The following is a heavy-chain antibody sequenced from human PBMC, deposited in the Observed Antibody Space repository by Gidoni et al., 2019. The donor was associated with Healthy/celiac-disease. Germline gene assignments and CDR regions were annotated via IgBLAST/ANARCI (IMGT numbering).Heavy chain of an antibody. Sequence: QVQLQQWGAGLLKPSETLSLTSAVYGGSFSGYYWSWIRQPPGKGLEWIGEINHSGSTNYNPSLKSRVTISVDTSKNQFSLKLSSVTAADTAVYYCARGIGDIVVVVAAPHFDYWGQGTLVTVSS. J-gene: IGHJ4*02. CDR3: ARGIGDIVVVVAAPHFDY. V-gene: IGHV4-34*01. CDR2: INHSGST. CDR1: GGSFSGYY. D-gene: IGHD2-15*01.